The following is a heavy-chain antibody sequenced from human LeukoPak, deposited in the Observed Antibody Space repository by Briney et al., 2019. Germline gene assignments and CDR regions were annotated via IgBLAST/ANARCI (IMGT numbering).Heavy chain of an antibody. CDR1: GYTFTSYG. Sequence: ASVKVSCKASGYTFTSYGISWVRQAPGQGLEWMGWISAYNGNTNYAQKLQGRVTMTTDTSTSTAYMELRSLRSDDTAVYYCARMGYSSGWYLYYLEYWGQGALVTVSS. CDR3: ARMGYSSGWYLYYLEY. J-gene: IGHJ4*02. CDR2: ISAYNGNT. V-gene: IGHV1-18*01. D-gene: IGHD6-19*01.